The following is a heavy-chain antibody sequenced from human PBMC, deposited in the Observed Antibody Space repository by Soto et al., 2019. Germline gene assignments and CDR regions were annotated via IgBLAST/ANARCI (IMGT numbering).Heavy chain of an antibody. CDR3: AIVKTLRYYYGMDV. J-gene: IGHJ6*02. D-gene: IGHD2-15*01. Sequence: QVQLVQSGAEVKKPGASVKVSCKASGYTFTSYDINWVRQATGQGLEWMGWMNPNSGNRGYAQKFQGRVTMTRNTSISTAYMELSSLRSEDTAVYYCAIVKTLRYYYGMDVWGQGTTVTVSS. V-gene: IGHV1-8*01. CDR2: MNPNSGNR. CDR1: GYTFTSYD.